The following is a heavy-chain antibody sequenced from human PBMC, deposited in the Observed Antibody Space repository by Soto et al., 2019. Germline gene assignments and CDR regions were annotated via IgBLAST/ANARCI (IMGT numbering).Heavy chain of an antibody. D-gene: IGHD6-13*01. Sequence: SETLSLTCAVYGGSFSGYYWGWIRQPPGKGLEWIGEINHSGSTNYNPSLKSRVTISVDTSKNQFSLKLSSVTAADTAVYYCARGRVRIAAAEYFQHWGQGTLVTVSS. CDR1: GGSFSGYY. V-gene: IGHV4-34*01. J-gene: IGHJ1*01. CDR2: INHSGST. CDR3: ARGRVRIAAAEYFQH.